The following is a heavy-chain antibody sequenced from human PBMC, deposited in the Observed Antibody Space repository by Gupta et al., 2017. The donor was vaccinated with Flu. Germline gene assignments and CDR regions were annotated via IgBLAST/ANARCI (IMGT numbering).Heavy chain of an antibody. CDR1: GDY. V-gene: IGHV4-31*02. CDR2: IDYSGST. Sequence: GDYWSWIRQHPGKGLEWIGYIDYSGSTYYNPSLKSRVIISVDTSKNQFSLKLSSVTAADTAVYYCARDLEGTVVSWVYWGQGTLVTVSS. J-gene: IGHJ4*02. CDR3: ARDLEGTVVSWVY. D-gene: IGHD2-15*01.